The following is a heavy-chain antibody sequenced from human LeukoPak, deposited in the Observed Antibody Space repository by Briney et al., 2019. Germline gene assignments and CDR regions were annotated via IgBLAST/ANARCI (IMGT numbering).Heavy chain of an antibody. V-gene: IGHV3-74*01. CDR3: ARFSRGNPDY. CDR1: GFTVSSNY. D-gene: IGHD2/OR15-2a*01. CDR2: INTDRIST. J-gene: IGHJ4*02. Sequence: GGSLRLSCAASGFTVSSNYMSWVRQAPGKGLVWVSRINTDRISTSYADSVKGRFTISRDNAKNTLYLQMNSLRAEDTAVYYCARFSRGNPDYWGQGTLVTVSS.